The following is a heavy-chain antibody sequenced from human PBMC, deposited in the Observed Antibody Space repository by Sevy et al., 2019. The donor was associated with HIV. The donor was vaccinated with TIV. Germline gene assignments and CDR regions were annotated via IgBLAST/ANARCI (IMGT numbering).Heavy chain of an antibody. D-gene: IGHD6-19*01. J-gene: IGHJ3*02. CDR3: AKGAGQWLGDAFDI. Sequence: GGSLRLSCAASGFTFDDYAIHWVRQAPGKGLEWVSGISWNSGSIDYADSVKGRFTISRDNAKNSLYLLMNSLRAEDTALYYCAKGAGQWLGDAFDIWGQGTMVTVSS. CDR1: GFTFDDYA. CDR2: ISWNSGSI. V-gene: IGHV3-9*01.